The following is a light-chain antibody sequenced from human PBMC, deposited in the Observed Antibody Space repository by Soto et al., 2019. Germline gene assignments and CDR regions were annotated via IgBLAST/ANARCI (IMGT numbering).Light chain of an antibody. CDR3: SSLAGGTLV. CDR2: EVN. CDR1: STDVGDYKY. V-gene: IGLV2-8*01. J-gene: IGLJ2*01. Sequence: QSALTQPPSASGSPGQSVTISCTGTSTDVGDYKYVFWYQQHPGKAPKLLIYEVNKRPSGVPDRFSGSKSGNTASLTVFGLQAEDEADYYCSSLAGGTLVFGGGTKLTVL.